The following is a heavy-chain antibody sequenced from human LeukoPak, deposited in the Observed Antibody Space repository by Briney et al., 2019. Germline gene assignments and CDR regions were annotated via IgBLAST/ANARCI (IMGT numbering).Heavy chain of an antibody. D-gene: IGHD4/OR15-4a*01. V-gene: IGHV3-33*06. J-gene: IGHJ4*02. Sequence: GGSLRLSCAASGFTFSSYGIHWVRQAPGKGLEWVAVIWYDGSNKYYADSVKGRFTISRDNSKNTLCLQMNSLRAEDTAVYYCAKSPFEANYYFDYWGQGTLVTASS. CDR2: IWYDGSNK. CDR1: GFTFSSYG. CDR3: AKSPFEANYYFDY.